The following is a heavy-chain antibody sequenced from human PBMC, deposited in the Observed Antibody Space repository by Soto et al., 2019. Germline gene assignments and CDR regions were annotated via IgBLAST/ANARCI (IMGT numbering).Heavy chain of an antibody. CDR2: INHSGST. Sequence: SETLSLTCAVYGGSFSGYYWSWIRQPPGKGLEWIGEINHSGSTNYNPSLKSRVTISVDTSKNQFSLKLSSVTAADTAVYYCARERGWGVRVSVTNVLWGQGTLVTVSS. CDR3: ARERGWGVRVSVTNVL. CDR1: GGSFSGYY. D-gene: IGHD3-16*01. J-gene: IGHJ4*02. V-gene: IGHV4-34*01.